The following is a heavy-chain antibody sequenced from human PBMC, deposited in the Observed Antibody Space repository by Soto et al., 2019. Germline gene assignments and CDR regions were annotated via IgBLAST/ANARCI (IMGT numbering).Heavy chain of an antibody. CDR3: ARHYLSPSGVVPAAHYGMDV. V-gene: IGHV5-51*01. CDR2: IYPGDSDT. CDR1: GYSFTSYW. Sequence: SQKISCKGSGYSFTSYWIGWARQMPGKGLEWMGIIYPGDSDTRYSPSFQGQVTISADKSISTAYLQWSSLKASDTAMYYCARHYLSPSGVVPAAHYGMDVWGQGTTVTVSS. J-gene: IGHJ6*02. D-gene: IGHD2-2*01.